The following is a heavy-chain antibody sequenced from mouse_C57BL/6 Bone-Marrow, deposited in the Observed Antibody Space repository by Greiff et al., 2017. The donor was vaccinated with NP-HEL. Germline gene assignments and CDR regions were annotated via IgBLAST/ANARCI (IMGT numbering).Heavy chain of an antibody. CDR3: ATYYSNEAWFAY. V-gene: IGHV1-82*01. CDR1: GYAFSSSW. J-gene: IGHJ3*01. Sequence: VKLQESGPELVKPGASVKISCKASGYAFSSSWMNWVKQRPGKGLEWIGRIYPGDGDTNYNGKFKGKATLTADKSSSTAYMQLSSLTSEDSAVYFCATYYSNEAWFAYWGQGTLVTVSA. D-gene: IGHD2-5*01. CDR2: IYPGDGDT.